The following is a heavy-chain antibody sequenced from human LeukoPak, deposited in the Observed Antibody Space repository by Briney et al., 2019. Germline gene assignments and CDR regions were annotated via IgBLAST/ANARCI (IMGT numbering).Heavy chain of an antibody. V-gene: IGHV3-74*01. Sequence: PGGSLRLSCAASGFTFSNYWMHWVRQAPGKGLVWVSRINSDGINTSYADCVKGRFTSSRDNAKNTLNLQMNSLRAEDTAVYYCATDMRGGSSSSPAWGQGTLVTVSS. CDR1: GFTFSNYW. CDR3: ATDMRGGSSSSPA. J-gene: IGHJ5*02. CDR2: INSDGINT. D-gene: IGHD6-6*01.